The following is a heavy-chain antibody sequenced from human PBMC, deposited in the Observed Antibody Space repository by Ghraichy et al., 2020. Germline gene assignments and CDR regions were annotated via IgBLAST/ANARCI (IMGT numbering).Heavy chain of an antibody. CDR2: IYSGGST. V-gene: IGHV3-53*01. CDR1: GFTVSSNY. CDR3: ARERLGIGSGIGTYGMDV. Sequence: GESLNISCAASGFTVSSNYMSWVRQAPGKGLEWVSVIYSGGSTYYADSVKGRFTISRDNSKNTLYLQMNSLRAEDTAVYYCARERLGIGSGIGTYGMDVWGQGTTVTVSS. J-gene: IGHJ6*02. D-gene: IGHD3-10*01.